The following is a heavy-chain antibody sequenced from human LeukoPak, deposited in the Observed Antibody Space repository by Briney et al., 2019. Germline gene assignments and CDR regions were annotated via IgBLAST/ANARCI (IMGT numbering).Heavy chain of an antibody. Sequence: GASVKVSCKASGYTFTSYYMHWVRQAPGQGLEWMGIINPSGGSTTNAQKFQGRVTMTRDMSTSTVYMDLISLRSEDTAVYYCARAHLSGYFDYWGQGTLVTVPS. J-gene: IGHJ4*02. D-gene: IGHD3-10*01. CDR1: GYTFTSYY. CDR3: ARAHLSGYFDY. CDR2: INPSGGST. V-gene: IGHV1-46*01.